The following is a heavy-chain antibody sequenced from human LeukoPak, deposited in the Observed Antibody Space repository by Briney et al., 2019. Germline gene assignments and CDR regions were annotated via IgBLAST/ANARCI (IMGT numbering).Heavy chain of an antibody. Sequence: GGSLRLSCAASGFTFSSYSTNWVRQAPGKGLEWVSYISSSSSTIYYADSVKGRFTISRDNAKNSLYLQMNSLRAEDTAVYYCARDAVYSGYDPGVSDYWGQGTLVTVSS. CDR2: ISSSSSTI. D-gene: IGHD5-12*01. CDR1: GFTFSSYS. V-gene: IGHV3-48*04. CDR3: ARDAVYSGYDPGVSDY. J-gene: IGHJ4*02.